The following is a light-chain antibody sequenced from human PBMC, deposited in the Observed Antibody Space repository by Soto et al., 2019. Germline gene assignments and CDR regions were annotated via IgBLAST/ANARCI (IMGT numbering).Light chain of an antibody. CDR3: SSWDASLNGYV. Sequence: QTVVTQPHSASGTPGQRDTISCSGSSSNIGSKTVNWYKQLPGTVPKLLIYNSYQRPSGVPDRFSASKSGTSASLAISGLQSEDEADYYCSSWDASLNGYVFGTGTKLTVL. V-gene: IGLV1-44*01. J-gene: IGLJ1*01. CDR2: NSY. CDR1: SSNIGSKT.